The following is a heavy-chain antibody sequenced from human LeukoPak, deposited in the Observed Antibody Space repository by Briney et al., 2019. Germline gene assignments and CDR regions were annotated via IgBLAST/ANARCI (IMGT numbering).Heavy chain of an antibody. D-gene: IGHD3-10*01. CDR1: GDSITTYY. J-gene: IGHJ4*02. CDR2: IYYRGST. CDR3: ARDLYGSGSSYGY. V-gene: IGHV4-59*01. Sequence: SETLSLTCTVSGDSITTYYWSWIRQPPGKGLEWIGYIYYRGSTNYNPSLKSRVTISLDTSKNQFSLKLSSVTAADTAVYYCARDLYGSGSSYGYWGQGTLVTVSS.